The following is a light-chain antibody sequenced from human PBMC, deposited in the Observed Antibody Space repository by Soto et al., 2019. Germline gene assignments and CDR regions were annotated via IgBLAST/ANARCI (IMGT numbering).Light chain of an antibody. CDR1: QSVNNN. CDR2: GAS. Sequence: EILMTQSPATLAVSPGERATLSCWASQSVNNNFAWYHQKSGQAPRLLIYGASTRATGVPDRFNGSGSGTNFTLTISSLQSEDCAIYYCQQYNDWPYTFGQGTRV. J-gene: IGKJ2*01. CDR3: QQYNDWPYT. V-gene: IGKV3-15*01.